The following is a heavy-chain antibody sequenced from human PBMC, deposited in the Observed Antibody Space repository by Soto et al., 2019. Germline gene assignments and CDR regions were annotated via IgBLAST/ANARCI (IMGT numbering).Heavy chain of an antibody. CDR1: GFTFTSYA. D-gene: IGHD3-16*02. Sequence: PGGSLRLSCEASGFTFTSYAMHWVRQAPGKGLEWVAVISYDGINEYYADSVKGRFTISRGNSKNTLFLQMSSLRVEDTAVYYCARDRLRLGELSLIGYFDYWGQGTLVPVSS. CDR2: ISYDGINE. CDR3: ARDRLRLGELSLIGYFDY. V-gene: IGHV3-30*15. J-gene: IGHJ4*02.